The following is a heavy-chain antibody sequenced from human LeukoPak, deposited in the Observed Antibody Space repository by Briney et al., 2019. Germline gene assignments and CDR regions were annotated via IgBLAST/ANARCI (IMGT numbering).Heavy chain of an antibody. Sequence: NTSETLSLTCAVYGGSFSGYYWSWIRQPPGKGLEWIGEINHSGSTNYNPSLKSRVTISVDTSKNQFSLKLSSVTAADTAVYYCARGPRRGTYFDYWGQGTLVTVSS. J-gene: IGHJ4*02. CDR2: INHSGST. CDR1: GGSFSGYY. D-gene: IGHD1-26*01. V-gene: IGHV4-34*01. CDR3: ARGPRRGTYFDY.